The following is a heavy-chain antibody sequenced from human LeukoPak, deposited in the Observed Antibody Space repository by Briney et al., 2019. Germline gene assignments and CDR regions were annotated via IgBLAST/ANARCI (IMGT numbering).Heavy chain of an antibody. CDR3: AREEWALQKGAFDI. J-gene: IGHJ3*02. Sequence: GGSLRLSCAASGFTFSSYSMNWVRQAPGKGLEWVAIIWYDGRNIDYAESVKGRFTISRDNSKNTLYLQVNSLRAEDTAVYYCAREEWALQKGAFDIWGQGTLVTVSS. CDR1: GFTFSSYS. CDR2: IWYDGRNI. D-gene: IGHD1-26*01. V-gene: IGHV3-33*08.